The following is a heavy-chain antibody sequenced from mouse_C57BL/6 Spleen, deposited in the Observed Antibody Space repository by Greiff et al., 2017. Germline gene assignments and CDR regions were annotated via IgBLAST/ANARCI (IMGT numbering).Heavy chain of an antibody. CDR1: GYSFTGYY. D-gene: IGHD1-1*01. V-gene: IGHV1-31*01. J-gene: IGHJ2*01. Sequence: DVQLQESGPELVKPGASVKISCKASGYSFTGYYMHWVKQSHGNILDWIGYIYPHNGVSSYNQKFKGKATLTVDKSSSTAYMELRSLTSEDSAVYYCARVGYGSSSYYFDYWGQGTTLTVSS. CDR2: IYPHNGVS. CDR3: ARVGYGSSSYYFDY.